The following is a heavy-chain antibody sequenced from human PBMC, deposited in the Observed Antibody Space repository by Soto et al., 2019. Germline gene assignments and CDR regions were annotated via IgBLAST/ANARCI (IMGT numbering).Heavy chain of an antibody. CDR2: IIPIFGTA. V-gene: IGHV1-69*13. J-gene: IGHJ6*03. D-gene: IGHD2-15*01. CDR3: ASSHCSGGSCYSPEYYYMDV. Sequence: ASGKVSCKASGGTFSSYAISWVRQAPGQGLEWMGGIIPIFGTANYAQKFQGRVTITADESTSTAYMELSSLRSEDTAVYYCASSHCSGGSCYSPEYYYMDVWGKGTTVTVSS. CDR1: GGTFSSYA.